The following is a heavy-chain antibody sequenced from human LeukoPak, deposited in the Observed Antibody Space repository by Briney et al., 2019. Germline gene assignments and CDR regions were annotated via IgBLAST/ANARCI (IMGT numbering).Heavy chain of an antibody. CDR1: GFTFSSYA. Sequence: PGGSLRLSCAASGFTFSSYAMSWVRQAPGKGLEWVSAISGSGGSTYYADSVKGRFTISRDNSKNTLYLQMNSLRAEDTAVYYCAKDAGVTMIVVLAFDIWGQGTMVTVSS. V-gene: IGHV3-23*01. CDR3: AKDAGVTMIVVLAFDI. D-gene: IGHD3-22*01. J-gene: IGHJ3*02. CDR2: ISGSGGST.